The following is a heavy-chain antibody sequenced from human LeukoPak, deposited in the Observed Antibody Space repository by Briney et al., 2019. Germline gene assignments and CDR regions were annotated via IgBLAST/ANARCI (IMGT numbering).Heavy chain of an antibody. Sequence: PSETLSLTSTVSGGSISSSSYYWGWIRQPPGKGLEWIGCIYYSGSTYYNPSLKSRVTISVDTSKNQFSLKLSSVTAADTAVYYCARVNGYSYQIDYWGQGTLVTVSS. CDR3: ARVNGYSYQIDY. CDR1: GGSISSSSYY. D-gene: IGHD5-18*01. V-gene: IGHV4-39*01. CDR2: IYYSGST. J-gene: IGHJ4*02.